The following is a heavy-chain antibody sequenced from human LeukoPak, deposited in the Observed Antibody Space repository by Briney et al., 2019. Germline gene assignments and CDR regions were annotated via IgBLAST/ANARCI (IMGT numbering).Heavy chain of an antibody. CDR3: ARGRGGPPFDF. CDR2: ISADGGTT. V-gene: IGHV3-64*01. J-gene: IGHJ4*02. Sequence: GGSLRLSCAASGFSFRGYGMHWVRQAPGRGLEYVSAISADGGTTDYLNSVKGRFTISRDNSKNTLYLQMGRLRSDDTAIYYCARGRGGPPFDFWGQGTVVTIAS. CDR1: GFSFRGYG. D-gene: IGHD3-10*01.